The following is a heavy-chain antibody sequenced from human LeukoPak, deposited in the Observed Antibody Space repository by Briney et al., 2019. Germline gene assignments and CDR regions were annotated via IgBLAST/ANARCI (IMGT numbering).Heavy chain of an antibody. J-gene: IGHJ5*02. CDR3: ARRSERRIVAAGRENWFDP. CDR2: INHSGST. Sequence: SETLSLTCAVSGGSFSGYFWSWSRQPPGKGLEWIGEINHSGSTNYNPSLKSRVTISVDTSKNQFSLKLSSVTAADTAVYYCARRSERRIVAAGRENWFDPWGQGTLVTVSS. D-gene: IGHD6-13*01. CDR1: GGSFSGYF. V-gene: IGHV4-34*01.